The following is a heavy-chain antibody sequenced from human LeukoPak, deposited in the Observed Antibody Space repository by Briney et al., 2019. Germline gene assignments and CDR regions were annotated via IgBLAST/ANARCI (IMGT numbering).Heavy chain of an antibody. CDR1: GFTFSSYG. V-gene: IGHV3-30*19. Sequence: GSLRLSCAASGFTFSSYGMHWVRQAPGEGLEWVAVISYDGSNKYYADSVKGRFTISRDNSKNTLYLQMSSLRAEDTAVYYCARDSFGGATTGDFDYWGQGTLVTVSS. J-gene: IGHJ4*02. CDR3: ARDSFGGATTGDFDY. D-gene: IGHD1-26*01. CDR2: ISYDGSNK.